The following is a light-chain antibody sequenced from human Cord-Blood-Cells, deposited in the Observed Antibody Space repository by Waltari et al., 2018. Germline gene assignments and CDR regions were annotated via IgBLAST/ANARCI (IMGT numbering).Light chain of an antibody. Sequence: QPVLTQPPSSSASPGASARLTCTLPSDINVGSYNIYWYQQTPGSPPRYLLYYYSDSDKGQGSGVPSRFSGSKDASANTGILLISGLQAEDGADNDGMMWPSNASRLFGGGTKLTVL. V-gene: IGLV5-37*01. CDR2: YYSDSDK. J-gene: IGLJ3*02. CDR3: MMWPSNASRL. CDR1: SDINVGSYN.